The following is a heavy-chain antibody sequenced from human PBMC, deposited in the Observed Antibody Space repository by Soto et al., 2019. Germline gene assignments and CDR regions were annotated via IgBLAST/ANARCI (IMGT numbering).Heavy chain of an antibody. Sequence: SETLSLTCAVYGGSFSGYYWSWIRQPPGKGLEWIGEINHSGSTNYNPSLRSRVTISVDTSKNQFSLKLSSVTAADTAVYYCARQRYYDLLTGYYAYYYYGMDVWGQGTTVTVSS. J-gene: IGHJ6*02. CDR1: GGSFSGYY. D-gene: IGHD3-9*01. CDR2: INHSGST. CDR3: ARQRYYDLLTGYYAYYYYGMDV. V-gene: IGHV4-34*01.